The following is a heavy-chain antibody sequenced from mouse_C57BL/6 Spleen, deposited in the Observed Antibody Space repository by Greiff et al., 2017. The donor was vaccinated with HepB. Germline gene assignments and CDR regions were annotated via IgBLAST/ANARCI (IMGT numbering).Heavy chain of an antibody. D-gene: IGHD1-1*01. CDR1: GFTFSDYG. J-gene: IGHJ3*01. CDR3: LPYYGSSSFAY. CDR2: ISSGSSTI. Sequence: EVKLVESGGGLVKPGGSLKLSCAASGFTFSDYGMHWVRQAPEKGLEWVAYISSGSSTIYYADTVKGRFTISRDNAKNTLFLQMTSLRSEDTAMYYCLPYYGSSSFAYWGQGTLVTVSA. V-gene: IGHV5-17*01.